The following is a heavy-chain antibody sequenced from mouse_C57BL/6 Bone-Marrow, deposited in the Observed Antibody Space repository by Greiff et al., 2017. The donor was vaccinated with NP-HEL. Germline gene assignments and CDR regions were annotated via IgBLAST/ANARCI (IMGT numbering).Heavy chain of an antibody. D-gene: IGHD2-4*01. CDR1: GYTFTSYW. J-gene: IGHJ3*01. V-gene: IGHV1-69*01. Sequence: QVQLQQSGAELVMPGASVKLSCKASGYTFTSYWMHWVKQRPGQGLEWIGEIDPSDSYTNYNQKFKGKSTLTVDKSSSTAYMQLSSLTSEDSAVYYCARYDYGWFAYWGQGTLVTVSA. CDR3: ARYDYGWFAY. CDR2: IDPSDSYT.